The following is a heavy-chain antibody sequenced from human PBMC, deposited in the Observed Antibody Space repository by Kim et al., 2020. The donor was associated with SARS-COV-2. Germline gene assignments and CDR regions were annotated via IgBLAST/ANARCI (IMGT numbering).Heavy chain of an antibody. J-gene: IGHJ6*02. CDR3: AKVGGPPIESNYYYYGMDV. CDR1: GFTFDDYA. Sequence: GGSLRLSCAASGFTFDDYAMHWVRQAPGKGLEWVSGISWNSGSIGYADSVKGRFTISRDNAKNSLYLQMNSLRAEDTALYYCAKVGGPPIESNYYYYGMDVWGQGTTVTVSS. CDR2: ISWNSGSI. V-gene: IGHV3-9*01. D-gene: IGHD2-15*01.